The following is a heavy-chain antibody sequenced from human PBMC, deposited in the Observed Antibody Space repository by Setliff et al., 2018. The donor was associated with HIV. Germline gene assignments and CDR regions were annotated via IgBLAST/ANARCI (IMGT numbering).Heavy chain of an antibody. CDR3: AGGLHYGLGKFGY. D-gene: IGHD3-10*01. Sequence: LSLTCTVSGGSISNYYWSWLRQPPGKGLEWIGYISYTGSTNYNPSLESRVTISVDTSKNQFSLKLSSVTAADTAVYYCAGGLHYGLGKFGYWGQGTLVTVS. J-gene: IGHJ4*02. CDR2: ISYTGST. V-gene: IGHV4-59*01. CDR1: GGSISNYY.